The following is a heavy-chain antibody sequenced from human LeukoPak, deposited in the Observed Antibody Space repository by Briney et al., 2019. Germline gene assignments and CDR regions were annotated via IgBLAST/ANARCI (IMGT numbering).Heavy chain of an antibody. CDR2: IHHTGSA. J-gene: IGHJ2*01. Sequence: SETLSLTCTVSGGSVSSGGNYWSWVRQLPGKGLEWIGYIHHTGSAYFNPSLKSRFTVSVDTSENQFSLKLSSATAADTAIYYCARDRHRSGYWYFDLWGRGILVTVSS. CDR3: ARDRHRSGYWYFDL. V-gene: IGHV4-31*03. CDR1: GGSVSSGGNY.